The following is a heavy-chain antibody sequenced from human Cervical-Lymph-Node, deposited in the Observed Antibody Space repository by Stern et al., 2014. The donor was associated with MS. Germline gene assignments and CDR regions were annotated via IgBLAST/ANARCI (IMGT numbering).Heavy chain of an antibody. Sequence: VQLQESGPGLVKPSETLSLTCTVSGGAVSDYYWTWIRQRPGKGLAWIGYISDTGTTNSNPSLHSRVTITLDTSQNQVSLRLRSVTAADTAVYYCARDPSTTASDWFFDLWGRGSLVTVSS. J-gene: IGHJ2*01. D-gene: IGHD2-21*02. CDR2: ISDTGTT. V-gene: IGHV4-59*02. CDR1: GGAVSDYY. CDR3: ARDPSTTASDWFFDL.